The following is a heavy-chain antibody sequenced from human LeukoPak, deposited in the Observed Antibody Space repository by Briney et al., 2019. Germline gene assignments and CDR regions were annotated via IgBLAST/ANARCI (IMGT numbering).Heavy chain of an antibody. CDR1: GFTFSSYS. J-gene: IGHJ4*02. CDR2: ITGSSDSI. D-gene: IGHD6-13*01. CDR3: AKEYSSSWYLNY. V-gene: IGHV3-48*04. Sequence: GGSLRLSCAASGFTFSSYSMNWVRQAPGKGLEWVSYITGSSDSIYYADSVKGRFTVSRDNAKNSLYLQMNSLRAEDTAVYYCAKEYSSSWYLNYWGQGTLVTVSS.